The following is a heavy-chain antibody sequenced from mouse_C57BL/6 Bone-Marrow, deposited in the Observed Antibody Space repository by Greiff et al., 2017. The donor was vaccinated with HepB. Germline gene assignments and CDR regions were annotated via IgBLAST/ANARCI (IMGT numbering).Heavy chain of an antibody. V-gene: IGHV5-2*01. J-gene: IGHJ1*03. D-gene: IGHD4-1*01. Sequence: EVKLMESGGGLVQPGESLKLSCESNEYEFPSHDMSWVRKTPEKRLELVAAINSDGGSTYYPDTMERRFIISRDNTKKTLYLQMSSLRSEDTAWYYGARRGETGTWYFDVWGTGTTVTVSS. CDR2: INSDGGST. CDR1: EYEFPSHD. CDR3: ARRGETGTWYFDV.